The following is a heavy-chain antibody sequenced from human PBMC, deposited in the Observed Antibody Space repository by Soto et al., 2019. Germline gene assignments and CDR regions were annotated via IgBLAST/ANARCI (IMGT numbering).Heavy chain of an antibody. J-gene: IGHJ4*02. CDR3: AREDLISMRDYYFPY. V-gene: IGHV1-46*01. Sequence: ASVKVSCKASGYTFTNYYIHWVRQAPVQGLEWMGIINPSGGSTSYAQRFRGRVTMTRDTSTSTVYMDLSGLRSEDTAVYYCAREDLISMRDYYFPYWGQGSMVPV. CDR1: GYTFTNYY. D-gene: IGHD3-22*01. CDR2: INPSGGST.